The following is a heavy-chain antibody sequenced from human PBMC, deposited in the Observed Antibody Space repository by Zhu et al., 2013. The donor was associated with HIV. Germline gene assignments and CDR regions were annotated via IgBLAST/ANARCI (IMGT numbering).Heavy chain of an antibody. CDR1: GYTFTGHY. J-gene: IGHJ4*02. D-gene: IGHD3-9*01. V-gene: IGHV1-2*02. Sequence: QVQLVQSGAEVKKPGASVKVSCKASGYTFTGHYIHWVRQAPGQGLEWMGWFSPYGGATNYAQKFQGRVSMTGDTTIHTAYMQLNRLIYDDTAVYYCARTKMYTGYWSDYWGQGTLVTVSS. CDR2: FSPYGGAT. CDR3: ARTKMYTGYWSDY.